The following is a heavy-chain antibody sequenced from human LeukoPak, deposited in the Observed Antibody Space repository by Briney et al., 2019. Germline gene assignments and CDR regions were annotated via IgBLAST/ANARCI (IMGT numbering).Heavy chain of an antibody. CDR2: IYPGDSGT. V-gene: IGHV5-51*01. CDR1: GYSFTSYW. Sequence: GESLKISCKGSGYSFTSYWIGWVRQMPGKGLEWMGIIYPGDSGTRYSPSFQGQVTISADKSISTAYLQWSSLKASDTAMYYCARHVGIVVVPAAMPTYYYMDVWGKGTTVTVSS. D-gene: IGHD2-2*03. J-gene: IGHJ6*03. CDR3: ARHVGIVVVPAAMPTYYYMDV.